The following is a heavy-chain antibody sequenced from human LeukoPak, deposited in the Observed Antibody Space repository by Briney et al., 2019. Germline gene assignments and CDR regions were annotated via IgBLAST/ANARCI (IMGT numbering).Heavy chain of an antibody. V-gene: IGHV3-74*01. CDR2: INSDGSST. CDR1: GFTFSSYW. D-gene: IGHD3-22*01. J-gene: IGHJ6*03. Sequence: PGGSLRLSCAASGFTFSSYWMHWVRQAPGKGLVWVSRINSDGSSTSYADSVKGRFTISRDNAKNSLYLQMNSLRAEDTAVYYCARAVVVAWSERRPGYYYMDVWGKGTTVTVSS. CDR3: ARAVVVAWSERRPGYYYMDV.